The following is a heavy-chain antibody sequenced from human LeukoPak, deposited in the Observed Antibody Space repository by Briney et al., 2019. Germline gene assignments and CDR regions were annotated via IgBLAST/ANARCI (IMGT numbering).Heavy chain of an antibody. Sequence: GGSLRLSCAASGFTFDDYTMHWVRQAPGKGLEWVSLISWDGGSTYYADSVKGRFTISRDNSRNTLYLQMNTLRVEDSAVYYCARDRAPPTSWYFDLWGRGTLVTVSS. CDR3: ARDRAPPTSWYFDL. V-gene: IGHV3-43*01. CDR1: GFTFDDYT. CDR2: ISWDGGST. J-gene: IGHJ2*01.